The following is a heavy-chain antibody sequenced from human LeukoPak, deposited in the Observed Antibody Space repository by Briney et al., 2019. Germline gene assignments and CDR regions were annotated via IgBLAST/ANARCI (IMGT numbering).Heavy chain of an antibody. D-gene: IGHD6-13*01. CDR1: GGSISSGSYY. J-gene: IGHJ4*02. Sequence: PSQTLSLTCTVSGGSISSGSYYWSWIRQPAGKGLEWIGRIYTSGSTNYNPSLKSRVTISVDTSKNQFSLKLSSVTAADTAVYYCAREAHPSSIAAAGRVDYWGQGTLVTVSS. CDR3: AREAHPSSIAAAGRVDY. CDR2: IYTSGST. V-gene: IGHV4-61*02.